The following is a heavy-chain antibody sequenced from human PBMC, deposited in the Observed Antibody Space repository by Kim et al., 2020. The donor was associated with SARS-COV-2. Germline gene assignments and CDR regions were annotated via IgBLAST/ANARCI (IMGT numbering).Heavy chain of an antibody. J-gene: IGHJ3*02. CDR1: GFTFSSYD. D-gene: IGHD6-13*01. Sequence: GGSLRLSCAASGFTFSSYDMHWVRQATGKGLEWVSAIGTAGDTYYPGSVKGRFTISRENAKNSLYLQMNSLRAGDTAVYYCARGYSSSWYWAFDIWGQGTMVTVSS. CDR3: ARGYSSSWYWAFDI. V-gene: IGHV3-13*01. CDR2: IGTAGDT.